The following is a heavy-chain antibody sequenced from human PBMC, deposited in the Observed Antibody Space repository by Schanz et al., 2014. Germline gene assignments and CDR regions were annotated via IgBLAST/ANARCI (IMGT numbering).Heavy chain of an antibody. CDR2: IATSSSTR. J-gene: IGHJ1*01. CDR3: ASGVHVSSLQKGLQF. CDR1: GFTFRDYY. Sequence: QVQLVESGGGVVQPGRSLRLSCAASGFTFRDYYMSWIRQAPGKGLEWLSYIATSSSTRHYADSVKGRVTISRDNAKNSVSLQMRRLRVEDTAVYYCASGVHVSSLQKGLQFWGRGTLVIVSS. D-gene: IGHD3-10*01. V-gene: IGHV3-11*04.